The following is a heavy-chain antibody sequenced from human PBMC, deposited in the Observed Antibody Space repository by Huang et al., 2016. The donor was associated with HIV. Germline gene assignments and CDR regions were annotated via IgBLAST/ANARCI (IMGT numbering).Heavy chain of an antibody. CDR3: ARARGFLYDSTGYYSRYYFDS. D-gene: IGHD3-22*01. J-gene: IGHJ4*02. V-gene: IGHV1-8*03. CDR2: MNPKRGNT. Sequence: QVQLVQSGAEVKKPGASVKVSCKASGFNFNNYDFNWVRQASGQGLEWMGRMNPKRGNTGYAQKVQGRVTITRNTSITTAYMELMSLRSEDTAVYYGARARGFLYDSTGYYSRYYFDSWGQGTLVTISS. CDR1: GFNFNNYD.